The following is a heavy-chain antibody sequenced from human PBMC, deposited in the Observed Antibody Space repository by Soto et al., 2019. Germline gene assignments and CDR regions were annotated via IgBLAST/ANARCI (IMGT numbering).Heavy chain of an antibody. CDR1: GFTFSSYG. J-gene: IGHJ4*02. CDR3: AEAQQQLNTDFDY. CDR2: ISYDGSNK. Sequence: QVQLVESGGGVVQPGRSLRLSCAASGFTFSSYGMHWVRQAPGKGLEWVAVISYDGSNKYYADSVKGRFTISRDDSKNTLYLQMNSLRAEDTAVYYCAEAQQQLNTDFDYWGQGTLVTVSS. V-gene: IGHV3-30*03. D-gene: IGHD6-13*01.